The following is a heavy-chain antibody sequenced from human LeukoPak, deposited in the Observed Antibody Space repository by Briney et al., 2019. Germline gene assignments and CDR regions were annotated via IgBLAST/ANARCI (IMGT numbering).Heavy chain of an antibody. Sequence: GGSLRLSCAASGFMFSNCAMSWVRQAPGKGLEWVSTISVVGGTTFYPDSVKGRFTISRDNSKNTLFLQMNSLRAEDTGVYFCAKLNGPYSSSSRSYIDYWGQGTLVTVSS. CDR1: GFMFSNCA. J-gene: IGHJ4*02. CDR2: ISVVGGTT. V-gene: IGHV3-23*01. D-gene: IGHD6-6*01. CDR3: AKLNGPYSSSSRSYIDY.